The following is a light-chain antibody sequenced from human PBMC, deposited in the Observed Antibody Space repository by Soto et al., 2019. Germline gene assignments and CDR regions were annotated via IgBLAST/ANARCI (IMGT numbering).Light chain of an antibody. CDR1: SSDVGGYNY. CDR3: TSHAGSNTFVV. V-gene: IGLV2-8*01. Sequence: QSALTHPPSASGSPGQSVAISCTGTSSDVGGYNYVSWYQQHPGKAPKLMIYEVTKRPSGVPDRFSGSKSGNTASLTVSGLQAEDEADYYCTSHAGSNTFVVYGGGTKLTVL. J-gene: IGLJ3*02. CDR2: EVT.